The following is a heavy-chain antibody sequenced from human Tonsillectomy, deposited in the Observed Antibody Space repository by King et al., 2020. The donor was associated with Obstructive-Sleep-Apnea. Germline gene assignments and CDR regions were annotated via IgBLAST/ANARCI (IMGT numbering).Heavy chain of an antibody. CDR2: ISGGGGST. D-gene: IGHD3-3*01. V-gene: IGHV3-23*04. CDR3: ANGSLDYWSGHSIYFDY. CDR1: GFTFSSYA. J-gene: IGHJ4*02. Sequence: VQLVESGGGLVQPGGSLRLSCAASGFTFSSYAMSWVRQAPEKGLEWVSAISGGGGSTYYADSVKGRFTISRDNSKNTLYLQMNSLRAETAVYYCANGSLDYWSGHSIYFDYWGQGTLVTVSS.